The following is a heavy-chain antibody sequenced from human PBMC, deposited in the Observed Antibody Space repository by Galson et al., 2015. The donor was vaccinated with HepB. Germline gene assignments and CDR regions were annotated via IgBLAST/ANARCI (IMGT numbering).Heavy chain of an antibody. CDR3: ARGRNYDILTGYFHNWFDP. V-gene: IGHV1-18*01. D-gene: IGHD3-9*01. CDR1: GYTFTSYG. CDR2: ISAYNGNT. J-gene: IGHJ5*02. Sequence: SVKVSCKASGYTFTSYGISWVRQAPGQGLEWMGWISAYNGNTNYAQKLQGRVTMTTDTSTSTAYMELRSLRSDDTAVYYCARGRNYDILTGYFHNWFDPWGQGTLVTVSS.